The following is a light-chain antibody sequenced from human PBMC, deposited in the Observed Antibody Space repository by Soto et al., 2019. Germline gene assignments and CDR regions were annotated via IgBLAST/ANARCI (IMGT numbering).Light chain of an antibody. Sequence: VVLTRSPAAVSLSPGERAGLHCRASQSISSYLAWYQQKPGQAPRLLIYGASSRATGIPDRFSGSGSGTDFTLTISRLETEDFAVYYCQQYGSSPTFGQGTRLE. CDR3: QQYGSSPT. V-gene: IGKV3-20*01. J-gene: IGKJ5*01. CDR1: QSISSY. CDR2: GAS.